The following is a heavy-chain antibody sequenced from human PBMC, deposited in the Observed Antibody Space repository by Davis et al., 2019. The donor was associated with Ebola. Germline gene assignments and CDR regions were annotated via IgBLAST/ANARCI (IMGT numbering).Heavy chain of an antibody. V-gene: IGHV3-15*01. D-gene: IGHD6-6*01. Sequence: GESLKISCAASGFTFSNTWMIWVRQAPGKGLEWVGRIKSKTDGGTADYAAPVKGRFTISRDDSKNTLYLQMNSLKTEDTAVYYCWAGSSTSNWDQGTLVTVSS. J-gene: IGHJ4*02. CDR3: WAGSSTSN. CDR1: GFTFSNTW. CDR2: IKSKTDGGTA.